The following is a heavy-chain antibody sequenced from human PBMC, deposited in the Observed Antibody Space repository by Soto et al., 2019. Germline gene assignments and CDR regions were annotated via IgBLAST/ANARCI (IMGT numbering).Heavy chain of an antibody. V-gene: IGHV3-23*01. J-gene: IGHJ4*02. CDR3: ATDYDFWRGYRTWTDY. CDR2: ISGSGGST. Sequence: EVQLLESGGGLVQPGGSLRLSCAASGFTFSSYAMSWVRQAPGKGLEWVSAISGSGGSTYYADSVKGRFTISRDNSKNTLYLQMNSLRAEDTAVYYCATDYDFWRGYRTWTDYWGQGTLVTVSS. D-gene: IGHD3-3*01. CDR1: GFTFSSYA.